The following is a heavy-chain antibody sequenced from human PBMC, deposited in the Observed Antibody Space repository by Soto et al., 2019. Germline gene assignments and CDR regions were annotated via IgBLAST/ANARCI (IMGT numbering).Heavy chain of an antibody. V-gene: IGHV1-18*01. D-gene: IGHD2-8*01. J-gene: IGHJ6*02. Sequence: QVQLVQSGAEVKKPGASVKVSCKASGYTFTSYGISWVRQAPGQGLEWMGWISAYNVNTNYARKLQVRGPMTTVTSTSTAYMELRSLRADDTALYYCARDSSRLLNCTNGGCPYYYYGLDVWGQGPTVNVSS. CDR1: GYTFTSYG. CDR2: ISAYNVNT. CDR3: ARDSSRLLNCTNGGCPYYYYGLDV.